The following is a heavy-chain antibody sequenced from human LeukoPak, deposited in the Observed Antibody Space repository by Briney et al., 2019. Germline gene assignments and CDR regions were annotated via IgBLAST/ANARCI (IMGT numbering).Heavy chain of an antibody. V-gene: IGHV1-2*02. J-gene: IGHJ4*02. Sequence: ASVKVSCKASGYTLTGYFMHWVRQAPGQGLAWMGWIDPNSGGTNYAQKSQGRVTMTRDTSISTAYMELSRLRSDDTAVYYCARPGAHDYGDFDYWGQGTLVTVSS. CDR1: GYTLTGYF. CDR2: IDPNSGGT. CDR3: ARPGAHDYGDFDY. D-gene: IGHD4-17*01.